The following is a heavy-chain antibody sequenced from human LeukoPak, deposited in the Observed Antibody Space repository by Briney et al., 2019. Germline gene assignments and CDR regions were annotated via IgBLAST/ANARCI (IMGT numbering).Heavy chain of an antibody. Sequence: GGSLRLSCAASGFTFSSYEMNWVRQAPGKGLERVSYISSSGSTIYYADSVKGRFTISRDNAKTTLSLQMNSLRAEDTAIYYCARDHKGYIYGYRRGYSDYYYMDVWGKGTTVTVSS. V-gene: IGHV3-48*03. J-gene: IGHJ6*03. CDR1: GFTFSSYE. D-gene: IGHD5-18*01. CDR2: ISSSGSTI. CDR3: ARDHKGYIYGYRRGYSDYYYMDV.